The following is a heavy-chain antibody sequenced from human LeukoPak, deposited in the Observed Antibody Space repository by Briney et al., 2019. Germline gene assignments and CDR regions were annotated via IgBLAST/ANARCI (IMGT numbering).Heavy chain of an antibody. J-gene: IGHJ4*02. CDR2: IYHSGST. D-gene: IGHD1-26*01. CDR1: GGSISSSNW. Sequence: SGTLSLTCAVSGGSISSSNWWSWVRRPPGKGLEWIGEIYHSGSTNYNPSLKSRVTISVDKSKIQFYLKLSSVTAADTSVYYCARGAPEGENFDYWGQGTLVTVSS. CDR3: ARGAPEGENFDY. V-gene: IGHV4-4*02.